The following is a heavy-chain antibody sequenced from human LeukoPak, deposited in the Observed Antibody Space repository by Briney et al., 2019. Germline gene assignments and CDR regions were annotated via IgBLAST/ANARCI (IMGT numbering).Heavy chain of an antibody. J-gene: IGHJ6*03. Sequence: SETLSLTCTVSGGSISSYYWSWIRQPAGKGLEWIGRIYTSGSTNYNPSLKSRVTMSVDTSKNQFSLKLSSVTAADTAVYYCAREAIAVAGTGLGYYYYYYMDVWGKGTTVTISS. CDR1: GGSISSYY. V-gene: IGHV4-4*07. CDR3: AREAIAVAGTGLGYYYYYYMDV. CDR2: IYTSGST. D-gene: IGHD6-19*01.